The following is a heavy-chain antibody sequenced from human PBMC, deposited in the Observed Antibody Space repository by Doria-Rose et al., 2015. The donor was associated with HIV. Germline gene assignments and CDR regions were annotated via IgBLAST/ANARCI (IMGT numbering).Heavy chain of an antibody. CDR3: ARIKSSRWYHKYYFDF. Sequence: QVTLKESGPVLVKPTETLTLTCTVSGVSLSSPGMGVSWIRQPPGKALEWLANIFSDDERSYNTSLKSRLPIYRGTSKRQVVLTMTDMDPVDTATYYCARIKSSRWYHKYYFDFWGQGTLVIVSA. V-gene: IGHV2-26*01. D-gene: IGHD6-13*01. J-gene: IGHJ4*02. CDR2: IFSDDER. CDR1: GVSLSSPGMG.